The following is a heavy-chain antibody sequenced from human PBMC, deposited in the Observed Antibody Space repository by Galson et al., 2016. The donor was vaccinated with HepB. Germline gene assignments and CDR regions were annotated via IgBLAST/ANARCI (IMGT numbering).Heavy chain of an antibody. CDR3: TIARYSSGDYYTY. D-gene: IGHD3-10*01. V-gene: IGHV3-15*01. Sequence: SLRLSCAASGFTFSYAWMSWVRQAPGKGLEWVGRIKRITDGGTTDYAAPVKGRFTISRDDSENRPYLRMNSLKTEDTAVYYCTIARYSSGDYYTYWGQGTLVTVSS. CDR1: GFTFSYAW. CDR2: IKRITDGGTT. J-gene: IGHJ4*02.